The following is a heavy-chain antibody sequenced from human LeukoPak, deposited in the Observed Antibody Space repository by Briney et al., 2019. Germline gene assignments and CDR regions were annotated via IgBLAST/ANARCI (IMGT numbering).Heavy chain of an antibody. CDR1: GYTFTSYG. CDR3: ARVGSEYYDSSGYSVDY. CDR2: ISAYNGNT. J-gene: IGHJ4*02. Sequence: ASVKVSCKASGYTFTSYGISWVRQAPGQGLEWMGWISAYNGNTNYAQKLQGRVTMTTDTSTSTAYMELRCLRSDYTAVYYCARVGSEYYDSSGYSVDYWGQGTLVTVSS. V-gene: IGHV1-18*01. D-gene: IGHD3-22*01.